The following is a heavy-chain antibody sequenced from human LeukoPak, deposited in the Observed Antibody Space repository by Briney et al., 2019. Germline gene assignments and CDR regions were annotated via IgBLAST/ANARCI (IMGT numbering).Heavy chain of an antibody. V-gene: IGHV3-30*02. CDR3: AKDQLRFLEWLFWPENWFDP. J-gene: IGHJ5*02. Sequence: GGSLRLSCAASGFTFSSYGMHWVRQAPGKGLEWVAVIWYDGSNKCYADSVKGRFTISRDNSKNTLYLQMNSLRAEDTAVYYCAKDQLRFLEWLFWPENWFDPWGQGTLVTVSS. CDR2: IWYDGSNK. CDR1: GFTFSSYG. D-gene: IGHD3-3*01.